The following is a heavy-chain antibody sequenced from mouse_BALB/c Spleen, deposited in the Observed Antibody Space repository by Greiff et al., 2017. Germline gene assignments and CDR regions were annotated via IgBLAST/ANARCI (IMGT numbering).Heavy chain of an antibody. CDR3: ANYYGSSYWYFDV. CDR1: GYTFTSYW. Sequence: QVQLQQSGAELAKPGASVKMSCKASGYTFTSYWMHWVKQRPGQGLEWIGYINPSTGYTEYNEKFKGKATLTADTSSSTAYMQLSSLTSEDSAVYFCANYYGSSYWYFDVWGAGTTVTVSS. V-gene: IGHV1-7*01. J-gene: IGHJ1*01. CDR2: INPSTGYT. D-gene: IGHD1-1*01.